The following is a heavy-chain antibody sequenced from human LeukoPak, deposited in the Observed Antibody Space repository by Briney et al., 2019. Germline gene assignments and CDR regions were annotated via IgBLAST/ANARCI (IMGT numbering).Heavy chain of an antibody. CDR3: VKIAPDLP. CDR1: GFTFKNYW. CDR2: ISDNGGSI. D-gene: IGHD2-21*01. V-gene: IGHV3-23*01. J-gene: IGHJ5*02. Sequence: GGSLRLSCAASGFTFKNYWMNWVRQAPGKGLEWVSAISDNGGSIFYADSVKGRFTISRDNSKNSLYLQMNSLRADDTAVYYCVKIAPDLPWGQGTLVTVS.